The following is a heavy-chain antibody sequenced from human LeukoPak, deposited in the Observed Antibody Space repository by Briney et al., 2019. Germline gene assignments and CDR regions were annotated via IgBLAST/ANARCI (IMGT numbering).Heavy chain of an antibody. V-gene: IGHV3-21*01. Sequence: GSLRLSCAASGFTFSSYSMNWVRQAPGKGLEWVSSISSSSSYIYYADSVKGRFTISRDNAKNSLYLQMNSLRAEDTAVYYCARDSNQNYYDSTNWFDPWGQGTLVTVSS. CDR1: GFTFSSYS. CDR2: ISSSSSYI. J-gene: IGHJ5*02. CDR3: ARDSNQNYYDSTNWFDP. D-gene: IGHD3-22*01.